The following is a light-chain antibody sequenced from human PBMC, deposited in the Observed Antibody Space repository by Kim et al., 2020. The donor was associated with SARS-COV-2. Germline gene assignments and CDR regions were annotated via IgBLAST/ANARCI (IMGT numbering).Light chain of an antibody. J-gene: IGLJ1*01. Sequence: GQSITISCPGTSSDIGGYKYVSWYQHHPGKAPKLMIYDVTNRPSGVSNRFSGSKSGNTASLTISGLQAEDEADYYCSSYTSSSTFVFGTGTKVTVL. CDR3: SSYTSSSTFV. CDR1: SSDIGGYKY. CDR2: DVT. V-gene: IGLV2-14*03.